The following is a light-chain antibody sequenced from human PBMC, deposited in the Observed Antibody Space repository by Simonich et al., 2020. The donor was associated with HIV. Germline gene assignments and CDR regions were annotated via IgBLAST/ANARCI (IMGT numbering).Light chain of an antibody. Sequence: AIRMTQSPSSLSASTGDRVTITCQASQGISSYLAWYQQKPGKAPKLLIYAASTLQSGVPSRFSGSGSGTDFTLTISCLHSEDFATYYCQQYYSYPPTFGGGTKVEIK. J-gene: IGKJ4*01. CDR2: AAS. CDR3: QQYYSYPPT. CDR1: QGISSY. V-gene: IGKV1-8*01.